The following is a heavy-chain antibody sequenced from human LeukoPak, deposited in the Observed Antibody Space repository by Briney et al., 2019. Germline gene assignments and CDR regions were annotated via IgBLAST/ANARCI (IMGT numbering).Heavy chain of an antibody. CDR2: TYNSGNT. J-gene: IGHJ3*01. Sequence: SKTLSFTCSVSGGSISISGFYWNWIRQLPGKGLEWIGYTYNSGNTYYNPSFGRRVTISADTSMNQFFLKSHSVTAADTAVYYCARSSGWRDAFDFWGRGTMVTVSS. V-gene: IGHV4-31*03. CDR3: ARSSGWRDAFDF. D-gene: IGHD6-19*01. CDR1: GGSISISGFY.